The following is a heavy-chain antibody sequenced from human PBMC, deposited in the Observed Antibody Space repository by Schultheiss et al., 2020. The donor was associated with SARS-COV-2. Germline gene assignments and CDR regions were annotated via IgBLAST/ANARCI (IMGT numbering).Heavy chain of an antibody. CDR3: ARDLGVARTITFDY. CDR2: ARNKANSYTT. Sequence: GGSLRLSCAASGFTFSSYSMDWVRQAPGKGLEWVGRARNKANSYTTEYAASVKGRFTISRDDSKNSLYLQMNSLRDEDTAVYYCARDLGVARTITFDYWGQGTLVTVSS. V-gene: IGHV3-72*01. J-gene: IGHJ4*02. D-gene: IGHD6-19*01. CDR1: GFTFSSYS.